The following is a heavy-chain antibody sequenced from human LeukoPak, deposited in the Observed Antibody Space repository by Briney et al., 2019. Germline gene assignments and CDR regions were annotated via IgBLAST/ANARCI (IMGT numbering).Heavy chain of an antibody. V-gene: IGHV3-23*01. Sequence: ISNPGGRTYYAASVKRRFAICRDNYKKTLYLQMNSLRAEDTAVYYCAKDAYSSGWPFDYWGQGTLVTVSS. D-gene: IGHD6-19*01. CDR3: AKDAYSSGWPFDY. J-gene: IGHJ4*02. CDR2: ISNPGGRT.